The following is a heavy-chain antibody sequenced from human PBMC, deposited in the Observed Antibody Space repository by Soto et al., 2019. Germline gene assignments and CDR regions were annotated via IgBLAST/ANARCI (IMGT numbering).Heavy chain of an antibody. J-gene: IGHJ5*02. V-gene: IGHV1-69*01. D-gene: IGHD6-13*01. CDR2: IVPLFGTT. CDR3: AKASGRSWYNWFDP. CDR1: GGNFTSYA. Sequence: QVQLVQSGAEVKKPGSSVKVSCKVSGGNFTSYAVSWVRQAPGQGLEFMGGIVPLFGTTNYAHKFRGRVTITADESTSTVYMEVSSLRSEDTAVYYCAKASGRSWYNWFDPWGQGTLVTVST.